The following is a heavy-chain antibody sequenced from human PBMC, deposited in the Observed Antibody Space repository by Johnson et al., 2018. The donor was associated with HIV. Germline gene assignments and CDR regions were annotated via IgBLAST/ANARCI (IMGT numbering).Heavy chain of an antibody. D-gene: IGHD1-26*01. Sequence: QVQLVESGGGVVQPGRSLRLSCVASGFTFSSYAMHWVRQAPGKGLEWVAVISYDGSNKYYADSVKGRFTISRDNSKNTLYLQMNSLRAQATALYYCARDLIVGATTDAFDIWGQGTMVTVSS. V-gene: IGHV3-30-3*01. CDR3: ARDLIVGATTDAFDI. J-gene: IGHJ3*02. CDR1: GFTFSSYA. CDR2: ISYDGSNK.